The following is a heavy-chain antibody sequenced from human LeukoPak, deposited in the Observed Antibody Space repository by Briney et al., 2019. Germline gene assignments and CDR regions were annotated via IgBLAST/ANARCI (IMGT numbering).Heavy chain of an antibody. D-gene: IGHD6-13*01. CDR3: ARDRIAAAGNYYYYGMDV. V-gene: IGHV4-61*01. Sequence: PSETLSLTCTVSGGSVSSDIYYWSWIRQPPGEGLEWIGYVYYSGSTYYNPSLKGRVTISVDTSKNQFSLKLSSVTAADTAVYYCARDRIAAAGNYYYYGMDVWGQGTTVTVSS. CDR2: VYYSGST. CDR1: GGSVSSDIYY. J-gene: IGHJ6*02.